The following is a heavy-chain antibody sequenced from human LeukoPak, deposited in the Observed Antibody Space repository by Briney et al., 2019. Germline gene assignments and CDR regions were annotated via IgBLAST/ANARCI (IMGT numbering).Heavy chain of an antibody. D-gene: IGHD2-15*01. V-gene: IGHV4-59*12. J-gene: IGHJ6*03. CDR1: GGSISSYY. Sequence: SETLSLTCTVSGGSISSYYWSWIRQPPGKGLEWIGYIYYSGSTYYNPSLKSRVTISVDTSKNQFSLKLSSVTAADTAVYYCARESDCSGGSCYGVGYYYYYMDVWGKGTTVTISS. CDR2: IYYSGST. CDR3: ARESDCSGGSCYGVGYYYYYMDV.